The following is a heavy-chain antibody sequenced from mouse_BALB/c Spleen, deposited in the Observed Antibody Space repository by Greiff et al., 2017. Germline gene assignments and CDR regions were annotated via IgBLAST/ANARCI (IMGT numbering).Heavy chain of an antibody. Sequence: VQLQQSGAELARPGASVKLSCKASGYTFTSYWMQWVKQRPGQGLEWIGAIYPGDGDTRYTQKFKGKATLTADKSSSTAYMQLSSLASEDSAVYYCARYRTYDYYRAYYFDYWGQGTTLTVSS. CDR2: IYPGDGDT. CDR3: ARYRTYDYYRAYYFDY. V-gene: IGHV1-87*01. D-gene: IGHD2-4*01. J-gene: IGHJ2*01. CDR1: GYTFTSYW.